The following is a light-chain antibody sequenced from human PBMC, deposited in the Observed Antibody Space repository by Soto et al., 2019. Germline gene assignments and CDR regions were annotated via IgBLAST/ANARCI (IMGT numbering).Light chain of an antibody. CDR2: AAS. J-gene: IGKJ4*01. Sequence: DVQMTQSPSSLSAAVGDRVTITCQASHDISDYLTWYQHKPGEAPKLLIYAASKLEAGVPSRFSGRGSGTDFPFSSSSLQPEDIATYYCQQYDNVPLTFGGGTKVEIK. CDR1: HDISDY. CDR3: QQYDNVPLT. V-gene: IGKV1-33*01.